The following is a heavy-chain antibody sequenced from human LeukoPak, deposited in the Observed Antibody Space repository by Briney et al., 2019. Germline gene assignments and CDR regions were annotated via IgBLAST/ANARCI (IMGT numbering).Heavy chain of an antibody. CDR3: ATRSSDSSGYYYY. CDR2: FDPEDGET. CDR1: GYTLTELS. J-gene: IGHJ4*02. D-gene: IGHD3-22*01. V-gene: IGHV1-24*01. Sequence: ASVKVSCRVSGYTLTELSMHWVRQAPGKGLEWMGGFDPEDGETIYTQKFQGRVTMTEDTSTGTAYMELSSLSSEDTAVYYCATRSSDSSGYYYYWGQGTLVTVSS.